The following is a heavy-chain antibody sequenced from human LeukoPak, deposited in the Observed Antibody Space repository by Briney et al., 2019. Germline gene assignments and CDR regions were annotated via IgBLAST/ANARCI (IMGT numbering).Heavy chain of an antibody. J-gene: IGHJ4*02. Sequence: SETLSLTCAVYGGSFSGYYWSWIRQPPGKGPEWIGEINHSGSTNYNPSLKSRVTISVDTSKNQFSLKLSSVTAADTAVYYCARVVWFGTRFDYWGQGTLVTVSS. CDR2: INHSGST. CDR1: GGSFSGYY. D-gene: IGHD3-10*01. V-gene: IGHV4-34*01. CDR3: ARVVWFGTRFDY.